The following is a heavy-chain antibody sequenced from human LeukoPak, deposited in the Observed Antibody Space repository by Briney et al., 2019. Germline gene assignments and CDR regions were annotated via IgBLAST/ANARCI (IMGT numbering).Heavy chain of an antibody. CDR2: INPNSGGT. J-gene: IGHJ4*02. V-gene: IGHV1-2*02. CDR3: ARVYYYDSSGYTLDY. CDR1: GYTFTGYY. Sequence: GASVKVSCKAPGYTFTGYYMHWVRQAPGQGLEWMGWINPNSGGTNYAQKFQGRVTMTRDTSISTAYMELSRLRSDDTAVYYCARVYYYDSSGYTLDYWGQGTLVTVSS. D-gene: IGHD3-22*01.